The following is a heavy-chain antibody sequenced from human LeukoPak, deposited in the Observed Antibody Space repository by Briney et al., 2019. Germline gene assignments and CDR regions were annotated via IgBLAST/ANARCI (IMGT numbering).Heavy chain of an antibody. J-gene: IGHJ6*02. CDR2: ISSSSTI. CDR1: GFTFSSYW. V-gene: IGHV3-69-1*01. Sequence: PGGSLRLSCAASGFTFSSYWMHWVRQAPGKGLEWVSYISSSSTIHYADSVKGRFTISRDNAKNSLYLQMNSLRAEDTAVYYCARGPYYGMDVWGQGTTVTVSS. CDR3: ARGPYYGMDV.